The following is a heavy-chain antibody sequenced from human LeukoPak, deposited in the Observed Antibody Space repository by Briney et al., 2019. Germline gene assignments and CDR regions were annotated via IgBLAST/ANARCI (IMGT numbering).Heavy chain of an antibody. CDR2: IYISGST. Sequence: SETLSLTCTVSGGSISSYYWSWIRQPAGKGLEWIGRIYISGSTNYNPSLKSRVTISVDTSKNQFSLKLSSVTAADTAVYYCASVGSSSWHQPYYFDYWGQGTLVTVSS. CDR3: ASVGSSSWHQPYYFDY. D-gene: IGHD6-13*01. V-gene: IGHV4-4*07. CDR1: GGSISSYY. J-gene: IGHJ4*02.